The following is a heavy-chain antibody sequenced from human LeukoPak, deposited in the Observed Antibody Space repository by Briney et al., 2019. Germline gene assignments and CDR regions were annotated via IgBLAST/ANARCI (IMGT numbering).Heavy chain of an antibody. CDR2: MNPNSGNT. CDR1: GGTFSSYA. Sequence: GASVKVSCKASGGTFSSYAISWVRQAPGQGLEWMGWMNPNSGNTGYAQKFQGRVTMTRNTSISTAYMELSSLRSEDTAVYYCARGGGYYGMDVWGQGTTVTVSS. J-gene: IGHJ6*02. CDR3: ARGGGYYGMDV. V-gene: IGHV1-8*02.